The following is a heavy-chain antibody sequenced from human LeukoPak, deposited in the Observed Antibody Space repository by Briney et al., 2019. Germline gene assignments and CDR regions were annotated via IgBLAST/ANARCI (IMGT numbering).Heavy chain of an antibody. Sequence: GGSLRLSCAASGFIFSSYGMHWVRQAPGKGLEWVAFIRYDGSDKYYADSVKGRFTISRDNSKNKVYLQMNGLRAEDTAVYYCAKDSWEVGATSEIDYWGQGTLVTVSS. J-gene: IGHJ4*02. CDR2: IRYDGSDK. CDR3: AKDSWEVGATSEIDY. CDR1: GFIFSSYG. V-gene: IGHV3-30*02. D-gene: IGHD1-26*01.